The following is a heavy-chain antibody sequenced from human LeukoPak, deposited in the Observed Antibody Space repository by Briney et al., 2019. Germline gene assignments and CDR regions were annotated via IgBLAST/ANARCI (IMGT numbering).Heavy chain of an antibody. Sequence: GASVKVSCKASGYSFTSYAMNWVRQAPGQGLEWMGWINTNTGNPTYAQGFTGRFALSLDTSVSTAYLQINSLKADDTAVYYCARDDSSGYHDYWGQGTLVTVSS. V-gene: IGHV7-4-1*02. CDR3: ARDDSSGYHDY. J-gene: IGHJ4*02. D-gene: IGHD3-22*01. CDR1: GYSFTSYA. CDR2: INTNTGNP.